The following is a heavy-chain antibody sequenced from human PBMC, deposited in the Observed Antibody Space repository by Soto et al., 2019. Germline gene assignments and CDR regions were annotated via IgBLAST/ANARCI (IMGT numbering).Heavy chain of an antibody. V-gene: IGHV3-33*01. J-gene: IGHJ4*02. Sequence: PGGSLRLSCAASGFTLSSNGMHWVRQAPGKGLEWVAFIWYDGSGKYYADSVKGRFTISRDNSKNTLYLQMNSLRAEDTAVYYCARDAMLEPYYFDYWGQGTLVTVSS. CDR3: ARDAMLEPYYFDY. CDR1: GFTLSSNG. CDR2: IWYDGSGK. D-gene: IGHD1-1*01.